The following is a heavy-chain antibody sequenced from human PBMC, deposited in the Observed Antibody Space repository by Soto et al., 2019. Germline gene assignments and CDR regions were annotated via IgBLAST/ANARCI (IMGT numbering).Heavy chain of an antibody. V-gene: IGHV3-15*07. CDR2: IKSKTDGGTT. D-gene: IGHD2-21*02. CDR1: GFTFSNAW. CDR3: TTDIGDYYFDY. J-gene: IGHJ4*02. Sequence: EVQLVESGGGLVKPGGSLKLSCAAPGFTFSNAWLNWVRQAPGKGLEWVGRIKSKTDGGTTDYAAPVKGRFTISRDDSKNTLYLQMNSLKTEDTAVYYCTTDIGDYYFDYWGQGTLVTVSS.